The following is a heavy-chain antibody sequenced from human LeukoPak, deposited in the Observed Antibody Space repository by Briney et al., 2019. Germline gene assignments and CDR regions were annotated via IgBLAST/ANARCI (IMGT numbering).Heavy chain of an antibody. CDR3: ARVAAAGTPTPFYYYYYMDV. D-gene: IGHD6-13*01. J-gene: IGHJ6*03. CDR1: GFSVSTNY. V-gene: IGHV3-66*01. CDR2: IYSGGST. Sequence: GGSLRLSCAASGFSVSTNYMSWVRQAPGKGLEWVSVIYSGGSTYYADSVKGRFTISRDNSKNTLYLQMNSLRAEDTAVYYCARVAAAGTPTPFYYYYYMDVWGKGTTVTISS.